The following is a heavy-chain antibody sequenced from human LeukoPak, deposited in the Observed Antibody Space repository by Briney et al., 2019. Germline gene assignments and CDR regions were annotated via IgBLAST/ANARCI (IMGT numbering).Heavy chain of an antibody. D-gene: IGHD1-26*01. J-gene: IGHJ4*02. CDR2: INPNSGRA. CDR3: AKRYSGSSGLYNFDY. CDR1: GFTLNAYY. Sequence: ASVKVSCKASGFTLNAYYMHWVRQAPGQRLEWIGWINPNSGRANYVQKFQGRVNMTRDTSVSAVHMELSGLQSDDTAVYYCAKRYSGSSGLYNFDYWGQGTLVTVSS. V-gene: IGHV1-2*02.